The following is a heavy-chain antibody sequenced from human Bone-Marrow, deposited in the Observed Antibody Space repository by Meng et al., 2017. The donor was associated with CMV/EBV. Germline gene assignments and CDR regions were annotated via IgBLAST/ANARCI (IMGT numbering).Heavy chain of an antibody. Sequence: GESLKISCAASGFTFDYYGMHWVRQTPGTGLEWVALIRPDGGNKYYADSLKGRFTVSRDNSKSTLYLHMNSLRPEDTAVYYCANGGSYYASRNPSGFDYWGQGTLVTVSS. J-gene: IGHJ4*02. CDR3: ANGGSYYASRNPSGFDY. V-gene: IGHV3-30*02. CDR2: IRPDGGNK. CDR1: GFTFDYYG. D-gene: IGHD3-10*01.